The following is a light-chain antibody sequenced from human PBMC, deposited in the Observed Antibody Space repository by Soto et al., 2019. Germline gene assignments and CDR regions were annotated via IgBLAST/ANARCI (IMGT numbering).Light chain of an antibody. V-gene: IGKV3-20*01. Sequence: VLTQSPGTLSLSPGERATLSCRARQTVSSNYLAWYQQKPGQAPRLLIYGASSRATGIPDGFSGSGSGTAFTITISRLAPEDFAVYYCQQYGSSVSYTFGQGNKLEIK. CDR2: GAS. CDR3: QQYGSSVSYT. J-gene: IGKJ2*01. CDR1: QTVSSNY.